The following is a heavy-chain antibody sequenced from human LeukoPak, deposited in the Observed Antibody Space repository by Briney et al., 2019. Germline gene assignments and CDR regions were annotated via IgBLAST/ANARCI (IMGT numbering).Heavy chain of an antibody. D-gene: IGHD2/OR15-2a*01. V-gene: IGHV4-59*01. CDR1: GGSISSYY. CDR3: ARTLKRKDAFDT. Sequence: SETLSLTCTVSGGSISSYYWSWIRQAPGKGLEWIGYVSHSGTTTYNPSLQSRVTISGDTSKNQFSLKVRSVNAADTAKYFCARTLKRKDAFDTWGQGTTVIVSS. CDR2: VSHSGTT. J-gene: IGHJ3*02.